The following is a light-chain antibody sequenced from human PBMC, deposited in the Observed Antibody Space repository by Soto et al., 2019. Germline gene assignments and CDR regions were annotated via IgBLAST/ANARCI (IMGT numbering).Light chain of an antibody. CDR1: EDIDTS. CDR2: GAA. V-gene: IGKV1-5*01. Sequence: DIQMTQSPSTLSVSLGDRITITCRASEDIDTSLAWFQQKPGKAPKVLIAGAAELMNGVPSTFSGSGSGTEFALTISSVQPDDFATSFCQHYDTFSWTFGQGTKVEMK. J-gene: IGKJ1*01. CDR3: QHYDTFSWT.